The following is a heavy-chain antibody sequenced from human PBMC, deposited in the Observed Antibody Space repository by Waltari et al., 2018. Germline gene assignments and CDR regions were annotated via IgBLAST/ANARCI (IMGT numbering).Heavy chain of an antibody. D-gene: IGHD3-10*01. CDR2: IDPEEGDT. CDR1: GHTFMDYF. Sequence: EVELVQSGAEVKKPGATVKLSCKASGHTFMDYFMHWLQQAPGKGLEWMGRIDPEEGDTEYSGKCQGRDTITADTSTDTAYMELSSLTSGDTAVYYCAPLPGGSGQTFDYWGQGTLVTVSS. CDR3: APLPGGSGQTFDY. V-gene: IGHV1-69-2*01. J-gene: IGHJ4*02.